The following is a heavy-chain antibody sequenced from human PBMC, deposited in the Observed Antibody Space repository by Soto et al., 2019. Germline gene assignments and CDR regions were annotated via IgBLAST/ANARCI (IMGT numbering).Heavy chain of an antibody. Sequence: TRSLTCTVSGGSISSGGYYWSWIRQHPGEGLEWIGYIYCSGSTYYNPSLKSRVTISVDASKNQFSLKLSSVTAADTAVYYCAREAIGDYYDSSGEDAFDIWGQGTMVTVSS. V-gene: IGHV4-31*03. CDR1: GGSISSGGYY. D-gene: IGHD3-22*01. CDR3: AREAIGDYYDSSGEDAFDI. CDR2: IYCSGST. J-gene: IGHJ3*02.